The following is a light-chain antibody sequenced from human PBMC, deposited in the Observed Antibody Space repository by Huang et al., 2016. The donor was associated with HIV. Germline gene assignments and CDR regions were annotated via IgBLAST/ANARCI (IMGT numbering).Light chain of an antibody. V-gene: IGKV1-39*01. J-gene: IGKJ2*01. Sequence: DIRLTQSPSSLSASVGDIVTITCQASQTISSYLNWYQQKPGKAPKVVIYTASSLQSGVPSRFAGSGSGTDYTLTISKLQPEDLATYYCQQSYAAPYTFGQGTKLEIK. CDR1: QTISSY. CDR3: QQSYAAPYT. CDR2: TAS.